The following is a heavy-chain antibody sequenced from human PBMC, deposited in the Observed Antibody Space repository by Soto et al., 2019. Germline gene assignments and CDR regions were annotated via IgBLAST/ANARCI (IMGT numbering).Heavy chain of an antibody. CDR3: ARDQRSGYDSSGYYYTGAFDI. J-gene: IGHJ3*02. CDR1: GGSISSDGYY. CDR2: IYYSGRT. Sequence: QVQLQESGPGLVKPSQTLSLTCTVSGGSISSDGYYWSWIRQHPGKGLEWIGDIYYSGRTYYNPSLNSRVTKSVDTSTNQFSLKLSSVTAADTAVYYCARDQRSGYDSSGYYYTGAFDIWGQGIMVTVSS. D-gene: IGHD3-22*01. V-gene: IGHV4-31*03.